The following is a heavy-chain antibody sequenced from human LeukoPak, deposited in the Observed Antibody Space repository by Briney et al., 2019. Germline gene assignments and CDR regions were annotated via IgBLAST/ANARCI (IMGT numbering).Heavy chain of an antibody. CDR2: MNPTGTVT. J-gene: IGHJ5*02. Sequence: GASVKVSCKASGYTFTNQYMHWVRQAPGQGLEWMGLMNPTGTVTRYAQKFRGRVTMTRDLSTSTDYMELSSLRSDDTAVYFCARDNSVGDYAWWFDPWGQGTLVTVSS. D-gene: IGHD1-26*01. CDR1: GYTFTNQY. V-gene: IGHV1-46*01. CDR3: ARDNSVGDYAWWFDP.